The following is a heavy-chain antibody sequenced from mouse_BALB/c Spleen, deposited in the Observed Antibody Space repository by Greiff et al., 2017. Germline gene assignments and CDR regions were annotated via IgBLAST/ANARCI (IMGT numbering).Heavy chain of an antibody. Sequence: QVQLQQPGAELVKPGASVKLSCKASGYTFTSYWMHWVKQRPGQGLEWIGEINPSNGRTNYNEKFKSKATLTVDKSSSTAYMQLSSLTSEDSAVYYCARWRRYDGDYAMDYWGQGTSVTVSS. CDR1: GYTFTSYW. J-gene: IGHJ4*01. V-gene: IGHV1S81*02. D-gene: IGHD2-14*01. CDR3: ARWRRYDGDYAMDY. CDR2: INPSNGRT.